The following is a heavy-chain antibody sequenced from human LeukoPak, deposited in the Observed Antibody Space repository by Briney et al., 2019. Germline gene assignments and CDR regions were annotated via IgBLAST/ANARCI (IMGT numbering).Heavy chain of an antibody. V-gene: IGHV3-7*01. Sequence: GGSLRLSCAASGLTFSSYWMSWVRQAPGKGLEWVANIKGDGSEQKYVESMKGRFTISRDNAKNSLYLQMNSLRAEDTAVYYCARNFPWLADYRGQGTLVTVSS. J-gene: IGHJ4*02. D-gene: IGHD6-19*01. CDR1: GLTFSSYW. CDR2: IKGDGSEQ. CDR3: ARNFPWLADY.